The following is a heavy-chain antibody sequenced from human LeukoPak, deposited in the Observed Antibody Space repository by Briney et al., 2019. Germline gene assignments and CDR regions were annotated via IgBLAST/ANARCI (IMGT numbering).Heavy chain of an antibody. D-gene: IGHD1-1*01. CDR3: ARFRPGTTFFDY. Sequence: ASVKVSCKASGGTFSSYTISWVRQAPGQGLEWMGRIIPILGIANYAQKFQGSVTITADKSTSTAYMELSSLRSEDTAVYYCARFRPGTTFFDYWGQGALVTVSS. J-gene: IGHJ4*02. CDR1: GGTFSSYT. V-gene: IGHV1-69*02. CDR2: IIPILGIA.